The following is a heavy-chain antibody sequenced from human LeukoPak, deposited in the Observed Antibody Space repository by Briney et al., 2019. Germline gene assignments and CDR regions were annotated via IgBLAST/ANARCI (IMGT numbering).Heavy chain of an antibody. D-gene: IGHD6-19*01. Sequence: RGESLKISCKGSGYSFTSYWIGWVRQMPGKGLEWMGIIYPGDSDTRYSPSFPGQVTISADKSISTAYLQWSSLKASDTAMYYCARRGSSGWWVIDYWGQGTLVTVSS. CDR3: ARRGSSGWWVIDY. J-gene: IGHJ4*02. V-gene: IGHV5-51*01. CDR1: GYSFTSYW. CDR2: IYPGDSDT.